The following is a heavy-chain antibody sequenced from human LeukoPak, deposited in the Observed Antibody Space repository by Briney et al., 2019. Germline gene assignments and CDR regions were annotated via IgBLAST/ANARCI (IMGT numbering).Heavy chain of an antibody. V-gene: IGHV3-48*03. CDR2: ISSSGSTI. CDR3: ARGSAMVYYYMDV. J-gene: IGHJ6*03. Sequence: PGGSLRLSCAASGFTFSSYEMNWVRQAPGKGLEWVSYISSSGSTIYYADSVKGRFTISRDNAKNSLYLQMNSLRAEDTAVYYCARGSAMVYYYMDVWGKGTTVTISS. D-gene: IGHD5-18*01. CDR1: GFTFSSYE.